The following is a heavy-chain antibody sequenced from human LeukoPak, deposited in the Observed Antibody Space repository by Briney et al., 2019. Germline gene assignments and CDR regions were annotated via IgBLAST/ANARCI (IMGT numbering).Heavy chain of an antibody. CDR3: AELGITMIGGV. V-gene: IGHV3-21*01. D-gene: IGHD3-10*02. CDR2: ISSSSSYM. CDR1: GFTFSSYT. Sequence: GESLRLSCAASGFTFSSYTMNWVRQAPGKGLEWVSSISSSSSYMYYADSVKGRFTISRDNAKNSLYLQMNSLRAEDTAVYYCAELGITMIGGVWGKGTTVTISS. J-gene: IGHJ6*04.